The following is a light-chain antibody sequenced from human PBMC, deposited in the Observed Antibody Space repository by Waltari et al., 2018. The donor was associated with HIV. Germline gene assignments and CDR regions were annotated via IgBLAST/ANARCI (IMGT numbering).Light chain of an antibody. CDR3: QAWDTSTGV. Sequence: SYELIQPPSVSVSPGQTATITCSGDKLGDKYVCWYQQKPGQSPVLVVYQENKRPSGIPERFSGSNSGNTATLTINGTQAVDEGDYYCQAWDTSTGVFGAGTKVSVL. V-gene: IGLV3-1*01. CDR1: KLGDKY. J-gene: IGLJ1*01. CDR2: QEN.